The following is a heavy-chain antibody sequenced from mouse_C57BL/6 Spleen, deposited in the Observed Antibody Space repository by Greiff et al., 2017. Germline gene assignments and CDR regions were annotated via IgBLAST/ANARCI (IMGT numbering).Heavy chain of an antibody. D-gene: IGHD1-1*01. CDR2: IYPGDGDT. CDR1: SYAFSSSW. CDR3: ARGSSLFDY. V-gene: IGHV1-82*01. Sequence: QVQLQQSGPELVKPGASVKISCKASSYAFSSSWMNWVKQRPGKGLEWIGRIYPGDGDTNYNGKFKGKATLTADKSSSTAYMQLSSLTSEDSAVYFCARGSSLFDYWGQGTTLTVSS. J-gene: IGHJ2*01.